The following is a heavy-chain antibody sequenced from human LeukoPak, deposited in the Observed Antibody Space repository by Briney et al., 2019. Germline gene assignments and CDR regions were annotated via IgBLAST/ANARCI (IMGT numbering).Heavy chain of an antibody. Sequence: GGSLRLSCAASGFSFSKYWMHWVRQTPGEGLVWVARIREDGTYTSYADSVKGRFTISRDNARNTVFLQMNSLRAEDTAVYYCARDFDMGITPGDDFDFWGQGTLVTVSS. CDR3: ARDFDMGITPGDDFDF. D-gene: IGHD3-9*01. CDR2: IREDGTYT. J-gene: IGHJ4*02. CDR1: GFSFSKYW. V-gene: IGHV3-74*01.